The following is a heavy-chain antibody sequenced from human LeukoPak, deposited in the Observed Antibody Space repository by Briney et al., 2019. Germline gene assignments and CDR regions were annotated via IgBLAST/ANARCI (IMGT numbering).Heavy chain of an antibody. V-gene: IGHV4-59*11. J-gene: IGHJ6*03. D-gene: IGHD5-24*01. Sequence: SETLSLTCTVSGASIGRHYWSWIRKTPGKGLEWVGYVYFTGRTHYNPSLKSRATISVNMINKEFSLTLTSVTAADTAVYFCARTGDGSNFYNYYDMDVWGKGTTVIVSS. CDR1: GASIGRHY. CDR2: VYFTGRT. CDR3: ARTGDGSNFYNYYDMDV.